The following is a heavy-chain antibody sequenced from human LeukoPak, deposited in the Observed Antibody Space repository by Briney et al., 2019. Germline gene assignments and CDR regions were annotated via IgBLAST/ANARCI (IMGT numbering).Heavy chain of an antibody. D-gene: IGHD6-13*01. CDR1: GFTFSSYA. CDR2: ISSNGGST. CDR3: ARSKPGYSSSWLNYYYYMDV. Sequence: GGSLRLSCAASGFTFSSYAMHWVRQAPGKGLEYVSAISSNGGSTYYANSVKGRFTISRDNSKNTLYLQMGSLRAEDMAVYYCARSKPGYSSSWLNYYYYMDVWGKGTTVTVSS. V-gene: IGHV3-64*01. J-gene: IGHJ6*03.